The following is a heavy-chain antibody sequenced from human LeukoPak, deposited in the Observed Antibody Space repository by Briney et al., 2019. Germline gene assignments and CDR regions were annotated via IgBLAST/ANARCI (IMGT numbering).Heavy chain of an antibody. J-gene: IGHJ4*02. Sequence: SETLSLTCTVSGGSISSYYWSWIRQPPGKGLEWIGYIYYSGSTNYNPSLKSRVTISVDTSKNQFSLKLSSVTAADTAVYYCARADGDYEPSDYWGQGTLVTVSS. V-gene: IGHV4-59*12. CDR1: GGSISSYY. D-gene: IGHD4-17*01. CDR3: ARADGDYEPSDY. CDR2: IYYSGST.